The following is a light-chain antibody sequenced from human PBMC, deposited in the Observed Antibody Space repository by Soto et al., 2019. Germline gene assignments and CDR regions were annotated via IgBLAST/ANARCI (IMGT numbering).Light chain of an antibody. CDR2: DAS. J-gene: IGKJ1*01. Sequence: DIPMTQSPSTLSASVGDRVTITCRASQSISSWLVWYQQKPGKAPKLLIYDASSLESGVPSRFSGSGSGTEFSLTISSLQPDDFATYYCQQYNDYPWTFGQGTKVEIK. CDR1: QSISSW. V-gene: IGKV1-5*01. CDR3: QQYNDYPWT.